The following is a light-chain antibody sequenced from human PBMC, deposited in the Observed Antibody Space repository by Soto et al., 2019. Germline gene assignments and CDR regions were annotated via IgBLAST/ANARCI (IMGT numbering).Light chain of an antibody. V-gene: IGLV2-14*01. Sequence: QCGRSHPASVPGSPGHAITISCTGTSSDVGGYNYVSWYQQHPGKAPKLMIYEVSNRPSGVSNRFSGSKSGNTASLTISGLQAEDEADYYCSSYTSSSTPLYVFGTGTKVTVL. CDR1: SSDVGGYNY. CDR2: EVS. CDR3: SSYTSSSTPLYV. J-gene: IGLJ1*01.